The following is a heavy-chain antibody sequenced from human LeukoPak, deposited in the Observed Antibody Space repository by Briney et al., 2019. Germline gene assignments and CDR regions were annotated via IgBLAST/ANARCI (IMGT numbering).Heavy chain of an antibody. Sequence: ASVKVSCKASGYTFTSYDINWVRQATGQGLEWMGWMNPNSGNTGYAQKFQGRVTITRNTSIGTAYMELSSLRSEDTAVYYCARVGYCSSTRCSYYMDVWGKGTTVTVSS. J-gene: IGHJ6*03. D-gene: IGHD2-2*01. CDR3: ARVGYCSSTRCSYYMDV. V-gene: IGHV1-8*03. CDR1: GYTFTSYD. CDR2: MNPNSGNT.